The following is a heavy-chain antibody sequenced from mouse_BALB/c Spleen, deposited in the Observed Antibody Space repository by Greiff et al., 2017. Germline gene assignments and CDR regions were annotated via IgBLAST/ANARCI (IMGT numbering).Heavy chain of an antibody. J-gene: IGHJ3*01. Sequence: EVKLGESGGDLVKPGGSLKLSCAASGFTFSSYGMSWVRQTPDKRLEWVATISSGGSYTYYPDSVKGRFTISRDNAKNTLYLQMSSLKSEDTAMYYCARHGGPRAWFAYWGQGTLVTVSA. CDR2: ISSGGSYT. D-gene: IGHD3-3*01. CDR1: GFTFSSYG. CDR3: ARHGGPRAWFAY. V-gene: IGHV5-6*01.